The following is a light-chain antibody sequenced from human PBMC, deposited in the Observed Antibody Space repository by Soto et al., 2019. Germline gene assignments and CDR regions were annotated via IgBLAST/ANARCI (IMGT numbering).Light chain of an antibody. CDR3: QHYNSYSEA. Sequence: DIQMTQSPSTLSGSVGDRVTITFRASQTISSWLALYQQKPGKAPKLLIYKASTLKSGVPSRFSGSGSGTEFTLTISSLQPDDFATYYCQHYNSYSEAFGQGTKVDI. CDR2: KAS. CDR1: QTISSW. J-gene: IGKJ1*01. V-gene: IGKV1-5*03.